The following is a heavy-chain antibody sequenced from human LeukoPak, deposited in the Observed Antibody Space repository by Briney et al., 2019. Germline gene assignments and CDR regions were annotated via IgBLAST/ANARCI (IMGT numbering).Heavy chain of an antibody. CDR2: IRYDGSNK. Sequence: QPGGSLRLSCAASGFTFSSYGMHWVRQAPGKGLEWVAFIRYDGSNKYYADSVKGRFTISRDNSKNTPYLQMNSLRAEDTAVYYCAKDRTGSTRLTYFDYWGQGTLVTVSS. V-gene: IGHV3-30*02. D-gene: IGHD2-2*01. CDR3: AKDRTGSTRLTYFDY. J-gene: IGHJ4*02. CDR1: GFTFSSYG.